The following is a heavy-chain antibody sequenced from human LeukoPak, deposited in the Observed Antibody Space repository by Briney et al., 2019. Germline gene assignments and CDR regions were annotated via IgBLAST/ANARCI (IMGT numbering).Heavy chain of an antibody. CDR2: MNPNSGNT. D-gene: IGHD3-22*01. V-gene: IGHV1-8*01. J-gene: IGHJ3*02. CDR3: ARGRYYYDSSAYSDAFDI. CDR1: GYTFTTHD. Sequence: ASVKVSCKASGYTFTTHDINWVRQATGQGLEWMGWMNPNSGNTGYEQKFQGRVTMTRNTSISTAYMELSSLRSDDTAVYYCARGRYYYDSSAYSDAFDIWGQGTLVTVPS.